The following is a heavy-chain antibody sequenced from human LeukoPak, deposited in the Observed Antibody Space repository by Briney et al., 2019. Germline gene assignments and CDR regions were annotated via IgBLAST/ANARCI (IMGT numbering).Heavy chain of an antibody. D-gene: IGHD2-2*01. CDR1: GYTFTGYY. Sequence: ASVKVSCKASGYTFTGYYMHWVRQAPGQGLEWMGWINPNSGGTNYAQKFQGRVTMTRDMSISTAYMELSSLRSEDTAVYYCARNPYQLRDPNRFDYWGQGTLVTVSS. V-gene: IGHV1-2*02. CDR2: INPNSGGT. CDR3: ARNPYQLRDPNRFDY. J-gene: IGHJ4*02.